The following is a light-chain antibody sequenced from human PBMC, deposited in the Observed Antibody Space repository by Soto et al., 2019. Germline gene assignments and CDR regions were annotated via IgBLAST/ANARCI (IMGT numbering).Light chain of an antibody. J-gene: IGKJ5*01. V-gene: IGKV3-11*01. CDR1: QSITSTY. Sequence: EIVLTQSPDTLSLSPGERATLSCMASQSITSTYLAWYQQRPGQSPRLLIYDASNRATGIPARFSGSGSGTDFTLTISSLEPEDFAVYYCQQRSNWPPFTFGQGTRLEIK. CDR2: DAS. CDR3: QQRSNWPPFT.